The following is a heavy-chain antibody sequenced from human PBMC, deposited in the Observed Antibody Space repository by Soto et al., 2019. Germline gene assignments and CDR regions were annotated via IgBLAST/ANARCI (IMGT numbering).Heavy chain of an antibody. Sequence: QVQLVQSGAEVKKPGASVKVSCKASGYTFTSYEINWVRQATGQGLEWMGWMNPNSGNTGYAQKYQGRVTMARNPSISTAYMELSRLGSDDTAVYYWARGQSGYSSGWSPNDCWGQGTLVAVSS. V-gene: IGHV1-8*01. J-gene: IGHJ4*02. CDR3: ARGQSGYSSGWSPNDC. CDR2: MNPNSGNT. D-gene: IGHD6-19*01. CDR1: GYTFTSYE.